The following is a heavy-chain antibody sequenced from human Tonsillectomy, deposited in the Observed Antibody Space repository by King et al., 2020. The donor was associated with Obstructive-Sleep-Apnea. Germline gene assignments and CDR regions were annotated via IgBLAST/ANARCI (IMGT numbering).Heavy chain of an antibody. J-gene: IGHJ6*02. CDR2: IWYDGSNK. Sequence: VQLVESGGGVVQPGRSLRLSCAASGFTFSYYGMHWVRQAPGKGLEWVAVIWYDGSNKYYADSVKGRFTISRDNSKNKLFLQMNSLRAEDTAVYYCAGDGRYCSSTSCYAGGGYYGMDVWGQGTTVTVSS. CDR3: AGDGRYCSSTSCYAGGGYYGMDV. V-gene: IGHV3-33*01. CDR1: GFTFSYYG. D-gene: IGHD2-2*01.